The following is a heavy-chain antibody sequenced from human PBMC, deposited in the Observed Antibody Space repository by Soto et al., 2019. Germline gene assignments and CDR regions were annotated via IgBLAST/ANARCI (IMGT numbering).Heavy chain of an antibody. CDR3: ADNVDVVATFDWFFEL. CDR1: GFTFSSYA. Sequence: GGSLRLSCAASGFTFSSYAMSWVRQAPGKGLEYVSIISGRGGSTYYADSVKGRFTISRDNSKNTLFLQMNSLRAEDTAVYYWADNVDVVATFDWFFELWSRGTLVKVS. CDR2: ISGRGGST. D-gene: IGHD5-12*01. V-gene: IGHV3-23*01. J-gene: IGHJ2*01.